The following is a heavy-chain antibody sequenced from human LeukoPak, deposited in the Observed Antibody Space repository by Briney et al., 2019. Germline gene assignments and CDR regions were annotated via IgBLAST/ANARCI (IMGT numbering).Heavy chain of an antibody. J-gene: IGHJ5*01. Sequence: PSETLSLTCAVSGGSIDSSSYYRGWIRQPPGKGLEWIGSIFRTGSTYYSASLKSRVSISVDTSKNHIALKLTPVTASDTAVYFCARRVGFYGSGSLNYFDPWGQGILVSVS. CDR3: ARRVGFYGSGSLNYFDP. V-gene: IGHV4-39*02. CDR2: IFRTGST. D-gene: IGHD3-10*01. CDR1: GGSIDSSSYY.